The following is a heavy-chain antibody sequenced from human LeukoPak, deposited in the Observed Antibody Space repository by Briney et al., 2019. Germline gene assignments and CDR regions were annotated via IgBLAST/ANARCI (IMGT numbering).Heavy chain of an antibody. V-gene: IGHV4-59*08. Sequence: SETLSLTCNVPGGSISSYYWSWIRQPPGKGLEWIGYIYRTGSTNYNPSLKSRVTISADTSKSQFSLSLSSVTAADTAVYYCARQRDLQQLAPFDYWGQGTLVTVSS. CDR1: GGSISSYY. CDR2: IYRTGST. J-gene: IGHJ4*02. CDR3: ARQRDLQQLAPFDY. D-gene: IGHD6-13*01.